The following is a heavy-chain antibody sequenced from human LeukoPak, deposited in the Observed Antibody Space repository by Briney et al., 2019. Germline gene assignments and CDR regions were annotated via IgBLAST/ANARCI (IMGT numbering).Heavy chain of an antibody. J-gene: IGHJ4*02. CDR1: GFTFSSYG. Sequence: GGSLRLSCAASGFTFSSYGMHWVRQAPGKGLEWVAVISYDGSNKYYADSVKGRFTISRDNSKNTLYLQMNSLRADDTAVYYCAKDTALTRYPQYYFDYWGQGTLVTVSS. CDR2: ISYDGSNK. V-gene: IGHV3-30*18. D-gene: IGHD1-1*01. CDR3: AKDTALTRYPQYYFDY.